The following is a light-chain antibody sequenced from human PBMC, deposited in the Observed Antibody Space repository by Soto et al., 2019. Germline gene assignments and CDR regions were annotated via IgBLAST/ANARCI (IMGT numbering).Light chain of an antibody. CDR1: QSVSSNY. Sequence: EIVLTQSPGTLSLSPGERATLSCRASQSVSSNYLAWYQQSAGQAPRLLIYDASSRATGIPDRFSGSGSGTDFTLNISRLEPEDFAVYYCQQYSGSPLTFGQGTKVEIK. J-gene: IGKJ1*01. CDR2: DAS. CDR3: QQYSGSPLT. V-gene: IGKV3-20*01.